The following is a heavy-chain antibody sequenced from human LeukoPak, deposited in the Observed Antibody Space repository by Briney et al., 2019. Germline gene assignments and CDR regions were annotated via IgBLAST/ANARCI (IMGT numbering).Heavy chain of an antibody. Sequence: ASVKVSCKVSGYTLTELSMHWVRQAPGKGLEWMGGFYPEDGETIYAQKFQGRVTMTEDTSTDTAYMELSSLRSEDTAVYYCATSGSSFYNYYYYGMDVWGQGTTVTVSS. J-gene: IGHJ6*02. CDR3: ATSGSSFYNYYYYGMDV. CDR1: GYTLTELS. CDR2: FYPEDGET. V-gene: IGHV1-24*01. D-gene: IGHD3-10*01.